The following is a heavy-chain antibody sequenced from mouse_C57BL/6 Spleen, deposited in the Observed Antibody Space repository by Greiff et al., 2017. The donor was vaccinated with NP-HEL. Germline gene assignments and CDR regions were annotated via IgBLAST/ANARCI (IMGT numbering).Heavy chain of an antibody. D-gene: IGHD2-3*01. CDR2: IDPSDSYT. CDR3: ARREDGYYEGYYAMDY. Sequence: VQLQQPGAELVMPGASVKLSCKASGYTFTSYWMHWVKQRPGQGLEWIGEIDPSDSYTNYNQKFKGKSTLTVDKSSSTAYMQLSSLTSEDSAVYYCARREDGYYEGYYAMDYWGQGTSVTVSS. V-gene: IGHV1-69*01. CDR1: GYTFTSYW. J-gene: IGHJ4*01.